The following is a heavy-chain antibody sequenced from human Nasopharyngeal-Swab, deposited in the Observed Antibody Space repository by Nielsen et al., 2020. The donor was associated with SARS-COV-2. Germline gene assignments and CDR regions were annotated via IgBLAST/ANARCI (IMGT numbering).Heavy chain of an antibody. CDR2: ISAYNGNT. CDR3: ARDLYSSGWYRTNWYFDL. CDR1: GYTFTSYG. Sequence: ASVKVSCKASGYTFTSYGISWVRQAPGQGLEWMGWISAYNGNTNYAQKLQGRVTMTTDTSTSTAYMELRSLRSDDTAVYYCARDLYSSGWYRTNWYFDLWGRGTLVTVSS. V-gene: IGHV1-18*04. D-gene: IGHD6-19*01. J-gene: IGHJ2*01.